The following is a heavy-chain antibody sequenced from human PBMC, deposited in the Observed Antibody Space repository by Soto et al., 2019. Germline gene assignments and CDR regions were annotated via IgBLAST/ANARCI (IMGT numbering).Heavy chain of an antibody. CDR2: ISSSSSYI. CDR1: GFTFSSYS. CDR3: AREDYSKFDY. D-gene: IGHD4-4*01. V-gene: IGHV3-21*01. Sequence: GGSLRLSCAASGFTFSSYSMNWVRQAPGKGLEWVSSISSSSSYIYSADSVKGRFTISRDNAKNSLYLQMNSLRAEDTAVYYCAREDYSKFDYWGQGTLVTVSS. J-gene: IGHJ4*02.